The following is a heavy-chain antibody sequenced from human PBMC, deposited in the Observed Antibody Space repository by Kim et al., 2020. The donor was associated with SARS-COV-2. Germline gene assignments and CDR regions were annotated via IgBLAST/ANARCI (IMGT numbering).Heavy chain of an antibody. V-gene: IGHV3-21*01. D-gene: IGHD3-10*01. J-gene: IGHJ4*01. CDR2: ISSSGTYI. CDR1: GFTFGNFY. CDR3: AKAGVGSGTYPSPYYFD. Sequence: GGSLRLSCAASGFTFGNFYINWVRQAPGEGLEWVASISSSGTYIYYADSVKGRFTISRDNTENSLFLQMSSLRAEDTAVYYCAKAGVGSGTYPSPYYFD.